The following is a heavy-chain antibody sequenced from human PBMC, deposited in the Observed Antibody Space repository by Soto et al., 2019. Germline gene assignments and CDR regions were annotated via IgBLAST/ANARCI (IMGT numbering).Heavy chain of an antibody. CDR2: ISYDGNYK. J-gene: IGHJ4*02. Sequence: QVQLVESGGGVVQPGRSLRLSCVGSEFTFKNYAMNWVRQAPGKGLECLARISYDGNYKDYADSVKGRFTISRDNSKNTLFLQMNSLRPEDTAVYYCATSYTYSGSWFSDWGQGTLATVSS. V-gene: IGHV3-30-3*01. CDR1: EFTFKNYA. D-gene: IGHD1-26*01. CDR3: ATSYTYSGSWFSD.